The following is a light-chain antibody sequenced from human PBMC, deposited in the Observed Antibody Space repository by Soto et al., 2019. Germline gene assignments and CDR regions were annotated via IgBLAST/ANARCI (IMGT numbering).Light chain of an antibody. Sequence: EIVMTQSPATLSVSPGERDTLSCRASQSVSSNLAWYQQKPGQAPRLLIYSASTRATGIPARFSGSGSGTEYPLTISSLQSEDFAVYYCQQYNNWPPGTFGQGTKVEIK. CDR3: QQYNNWPPGT. J-gene: IGKJ1*01. V-gene: IGKV3-15*01. CDR2: SAS. CDR1: QSVSSN.